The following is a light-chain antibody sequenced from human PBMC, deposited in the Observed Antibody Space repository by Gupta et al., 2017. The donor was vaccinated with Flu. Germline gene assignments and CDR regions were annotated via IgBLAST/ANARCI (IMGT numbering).Light chain of an antibody. CDR2: DTS. V-gene: IGKV3D-11*02. J-gene: IGKJ4*01. Sequence: IVLTQSPVTLSLSQGESATLSCRASQSDSSYLGWYQQKQCQAPCLLIYDTSNRTQGISASISCGRGGADIKFTLISRAPEDFGFYYCHHRPSGHPFITFGRGTKVDVK. CDR3: HHRPSGHPFIT. CDR1: QSDSSY.